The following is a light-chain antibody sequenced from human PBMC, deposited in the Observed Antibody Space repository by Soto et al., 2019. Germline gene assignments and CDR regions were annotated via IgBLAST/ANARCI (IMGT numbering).Light chain of an antibody. J-gene: IGKJ4*01. CDR2: DAS. CDR1: QSLNSD. Sequence: ETVMTQSPATLSMSPGERATLSCRASQSLNSDLAWYQQKPGQAPRLLIYDASTSATSIPGRFSGSGSGTKFTLTISSLQSEDFAIYYCQQYNSWPLTFGGGTKVDIK. CDR3: QQYNSWPLT. V-gene: IGKV3-15*01.